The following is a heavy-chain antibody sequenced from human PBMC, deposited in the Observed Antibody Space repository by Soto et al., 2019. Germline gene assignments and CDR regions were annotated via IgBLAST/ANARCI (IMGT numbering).Heavy chain of an antibody. V-gene: IGHV4-39*01. Sequence: PSETLSLTCTVSGGSISSSSSYWAWIRQPPGKGLEWIGTFFSGGAYYTPSLKSRVTISVDTSKNQFSLRLNSVAAADTAIYYCATTRGLAVGDSFASWGQGTLVTVSS. CDR3: ATTRGLAVGDSFAS. CDR2: FFSGGA. D-gene: IGHD6-19*01. J-gene: IGHJ5*01. CDR1: GGSISSSSSY.